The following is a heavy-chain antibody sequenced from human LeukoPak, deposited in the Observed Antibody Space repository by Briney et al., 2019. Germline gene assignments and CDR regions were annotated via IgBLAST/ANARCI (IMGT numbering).Heavy chain of an antibody. D-gene: IGHD1-26*01. CDR3: ARDPSGAATGAAFDV. J-gene: IGHJ3*01. Sequence: GGSLTLSCAASGFTFRNYWMGWVRQAPGKGLEWVANIKQDGSEEYYVDSVKGRFSISRDNAKNSLNLQMNSLRVEDTAVYYCARDPSGAATGAAFDVWGQGTMVTVSS. V-gene: IGHV3-7*01. CDR2: IKQDGSEE. CDR1: GFTFRNYW.